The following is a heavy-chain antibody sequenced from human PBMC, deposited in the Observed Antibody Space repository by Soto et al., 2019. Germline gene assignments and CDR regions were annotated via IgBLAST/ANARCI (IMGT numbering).Heavy chain of an antibody. D-gene: IGHD3-10*01. Sequence: QVQLVESGGGVVQPGRSLRLSCAASGFTFSSYGMHWVRQAPGKGLEWVAVIWYDGSNKYYADSVKGRFTISRDNSKNTLYLQMNSRRAEDTAVYYCARGRFGESSYYFDYWGQGTLVTVSS. V-gene: IGHV3-33*01. J-gene: IGHJ4*02. CDR1: GFTFSSYG. CDR2: IWYDGSNK. CDR3: ARGRFGESSYYFDY.